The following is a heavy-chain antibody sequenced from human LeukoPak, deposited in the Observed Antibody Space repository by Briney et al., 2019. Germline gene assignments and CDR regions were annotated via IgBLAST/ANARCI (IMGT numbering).Heavy chain of an antibody. CDR1: GYTFTIYG. D-gene: IGHD4-17*01. CDR3: AGSGAHDYGDYDDYYYYYGMDV. CDR2: ISAYNGNT. V-gene: IGHV1-18*01. Sequence: GASVTVSFKASGYTFTIYGISWVRQAPGQGLEWMGGISAYNGNTNYAQKLQGRVTMTTDTSTSTAYMELRSLRSDDTAVYSCAGSGAHDYGDYDDYYYYYGMDVWGQGTTVTVSS. J-gene: IGHJ6*02.